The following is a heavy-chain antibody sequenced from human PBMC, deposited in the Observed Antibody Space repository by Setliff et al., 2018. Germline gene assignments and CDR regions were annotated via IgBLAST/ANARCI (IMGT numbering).Heavy chain of an antibody. CDR1: GFTFSSYW. Sequence: GGSLRLSCAASGFTFSSYWMSWVRQAPGKGLEWVANIKQDGSEKYYVDSVKGRFTISRDNAKNSLYLQMNSLRAEDTAVYYCARVETTEYYDFWSGYYGGWFDPWGQGTPVTVSS. CDR2: IKQDGSEK. V-gene: IGHV3-7*03. J-gene: IGHJ5*02. D-gene: IGHD3-3*01. CDR3: ARVETTEYYDFWSGYYGGWFDP.